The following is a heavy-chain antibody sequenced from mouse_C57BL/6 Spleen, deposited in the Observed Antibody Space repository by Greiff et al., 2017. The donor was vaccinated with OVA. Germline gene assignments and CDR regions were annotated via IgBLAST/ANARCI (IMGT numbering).Heavy chain of an antibody. V-gene: IGHV1-42*01. D-gene: IGHD1-1*01. CDR3: ARWDYYGTYYFDY. CDR1: GYSFTGYY. Sequence: VQLQQSGPELVKPGASVKISCKASGYSFTGYYMNWVKQSPEKSLEWIGEINPSTGGTTYNQKFKAKATLTVDKSSSTAYMQLKSLTSEDSAVYYCARWDYYGTYYFDYWGQGTTLTVSS. CDR2: INPSTGGT. J-gene: IGHJ2*01.